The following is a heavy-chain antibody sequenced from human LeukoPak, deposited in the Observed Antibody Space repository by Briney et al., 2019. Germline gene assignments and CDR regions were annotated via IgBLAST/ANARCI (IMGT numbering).Heavy chain of an antibody. CDR1: GGSMSGYF. Sequence: SETLSLTCTVSGGSMSGYFWSWIRQPPRKALEWIGYIYYSGSTNYNPSLKSRVTISVDTSKNQFSLKLSSVTAADTAVYYCARSITSSWYGDFQHWGQGTLVTASS. CDR3: ARSITSSWYGDFQH. J-gene: IGHJ1*01. D-gene: IGHD6-13*01. V-gene: IGHV4-59*01. CDR2: IYYSGST.